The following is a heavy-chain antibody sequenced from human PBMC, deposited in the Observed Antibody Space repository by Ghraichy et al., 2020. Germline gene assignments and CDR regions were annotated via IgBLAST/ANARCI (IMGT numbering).Heavy chain of an antibody. CDR3: ARAATDYYDSSGYYQQLYYFDY. D-gene: IGHD3-22*01. CDR2: IIPIFGTA. Sequence: SVKVSCKASGGTFSSYAISWVRQAPGQGLEWMGGIIPIFGTANYPQKFQGRVTITADESTSTAYMELSSLRSEDTAVYYCARAATDYYDSSGYYQQLYYFDYWGQGTLVTVSS. J-gene: IGHJ4*02. CDR1: GGTFSSYA. V-gene: IGHV1-69*13.